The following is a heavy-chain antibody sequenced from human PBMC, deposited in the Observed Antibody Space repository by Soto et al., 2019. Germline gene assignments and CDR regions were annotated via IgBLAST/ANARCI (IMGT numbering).Heavy chain of an antibody. Sequence: GGSLRLSCAASGFTFSSYGMHWVRQAPGKGLEWVAVISYDGSNKYYADSVKGRFTISRDNSKNTLYLQMNSLRAEDTAVYYCAKDRSSGYESYYYYGMDVWGQGTTVTVSS. CDR2: ISYDGSNK. D-gene: IGHD5-12*01. V-gene: IGHV3-30*18. CDR1: GFTFSSYG. CDR3: AKDRSSGYESYYYYGMDV. J-gene: IGHJ6*02.